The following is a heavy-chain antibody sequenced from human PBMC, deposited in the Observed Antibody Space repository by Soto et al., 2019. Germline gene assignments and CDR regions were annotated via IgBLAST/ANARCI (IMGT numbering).Heavy chain of an antibody. D-gene: IGHD4-17*01. CDR2: IYTSGNT. CDR3: ARDDTGDNGRAFDP. CDR1: GGSISNYY. J-gene: IGHJ5*02. Sequence: QVQLQESGPGLVKPSETLSLTCTVSGGSISNYYWSWIRQPAGKGLEWIGRIYTSGNTNYNPSLKGRVTMSVDMSKNQFSLKLSSVDAADTAVDYCARDDTGDNGRAFDPWGQGTLVTVSS. V-gene: IGHV4-4*07.